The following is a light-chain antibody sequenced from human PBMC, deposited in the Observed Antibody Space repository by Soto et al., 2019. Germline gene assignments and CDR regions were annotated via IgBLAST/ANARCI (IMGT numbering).Light chain of an antibody. J-gene: IGLJ2*01. CDR1: SSDVGSYNL. CDR2: EGS. CDR3: CSYADSSNVV. Sequence: QSALTQPASVSGSPGQSVTISCTGTSSDVGSYNLVSWYQQHPGKAPKLMIYEGSKRPSGVSNRFSGSKSGNTASLTISGLQAEDEADYYCCSYADSSNVVFGGGTKVTVL. V-gene: IGLV2-23*01.